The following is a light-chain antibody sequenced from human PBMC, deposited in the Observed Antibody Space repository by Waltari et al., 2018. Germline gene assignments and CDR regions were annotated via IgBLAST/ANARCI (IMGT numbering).Light chain of an antibody. Sequence: EIVLTQSPGTLSLSPGERATLSCRASQSVSRYLALYQQKPGQAPRLLIYGASTRATGIPDRFTGSGSGTDFSLTISRLEPEDFAVYFCQHHVSLPATFGQGTRVEIK. CDR1: QSVSRY. CDR3: QHHVSLPAT. J-gene: IGKJ1*01. CDR2: GAS. V-gene: IGKV3-20*01.